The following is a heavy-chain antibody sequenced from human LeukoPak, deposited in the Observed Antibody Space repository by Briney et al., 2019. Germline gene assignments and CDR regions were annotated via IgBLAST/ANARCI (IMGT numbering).Heavy chain of an antibody. J-gene: IGHJ5*02. V-gene: IGHV1-8*03. CDR3: ARSFVDFWSGYYRRDWLDP. CDR1: GYTFTNFD. CDR2: MSPNTGKT. Sequence: ASMKVSCKASGYTFTNFDINWLRQATGQGLEWMGRMSPNTGKTDYARKFQGRVVITRDTSINTVYMELNALRSDDTAVYYCARSFVDFWSGYYRRDWLDPWGPGTLVTVSS. D-gene: IGHD3-3*01.